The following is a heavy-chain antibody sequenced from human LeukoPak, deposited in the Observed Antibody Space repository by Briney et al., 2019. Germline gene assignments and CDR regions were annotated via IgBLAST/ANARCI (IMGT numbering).Heavy chain of an antibody. CDR2: IVVASGHT. V-gene: IGHV1-58*01. J-gene: IGHJ6*02. CDR3: AATSTVTTGSTYYGMDV. Sequence: SVRVSCKAFGFTFATSAVQWVRQARGQRLEWMGWIVVASGHTDYAQRLHERVTITRDMSTSTAYMELSSLRSEDTAVYYCAATSTVTTGSTYYGMDVWGQGTTVTVSS. D-gene: IGHD4-17*01. CDR1: GFTFATSA.